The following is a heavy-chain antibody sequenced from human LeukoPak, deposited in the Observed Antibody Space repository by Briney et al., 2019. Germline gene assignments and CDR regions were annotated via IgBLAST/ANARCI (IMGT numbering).Heavy chain of an antibody. CDR3: AKNTAGRDVRYFDY. Sequence: PGRSLRLSCAASGFTFSSYAMHWVRQAPGKGLEWVADISYDGSNKYYADSVKGRFTISRDNSKNTLYLQMNSLRAEDTAVYYCAKNTAGRDVRYFDYWGQGTLVTVSS. J-gene: IGHJ4*02. CDR1: GFTFSSYA. D-gene: IGHD6-19*01. CDR2: ISYDGSNK. V-gene: IGHV3-30-3*02.